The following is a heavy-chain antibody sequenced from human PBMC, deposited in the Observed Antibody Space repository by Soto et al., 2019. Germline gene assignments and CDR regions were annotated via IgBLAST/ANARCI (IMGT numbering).Heavy chain of an antibody. CDR3: VTTEYSRWSGTPRYDAFDI. CDR2: ISISRSTI. Sequence: PXGSLTLSCAASGVTFSNYHMSWFLQAPPEEVVGGTYISISRSTIYYNPSVKGRFTISRGNSKKSLSLQINCLTAEDTAVYYCVTTEYSRWSGTPRYDAFDIWGQGTMVTVSS. D-gene: IGHD6-6*01. J-gene: IGHJ3*02. CDR1: GVTFSNYH. V-gene: IGHV3-11*01.